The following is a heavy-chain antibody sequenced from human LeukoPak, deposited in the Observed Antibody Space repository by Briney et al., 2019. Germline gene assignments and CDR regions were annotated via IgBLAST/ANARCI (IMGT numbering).Heavy chain of an antibody. J-gene: IGHJ4*02. CDR3: ARRTVDTAMVTTYDY. D-gene: IGHD5-18*01. V-gene: IGHV4-39*01. CDR1: GGSISSSSYY. CDR2: IYYSGST. Sequence: PSETLSLTCTVSGGSISSSSYYWGWIRQPPGKGLEWIGSIYYSGSTYYNPSLMSRVTISVDTSKNQFSLKLSSVTAADTAVYYCARRTVDTAMVTTYDYWGQGTLVTVSS.